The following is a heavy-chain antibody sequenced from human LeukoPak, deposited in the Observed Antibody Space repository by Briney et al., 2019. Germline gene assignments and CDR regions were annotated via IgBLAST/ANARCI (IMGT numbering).Heavy chain of an antibody. V-gene: IGHV1-18*01. CDR2: ISAYNGNT. CDR1: GYTFTNYG. D-gene: IGHD4-23*01. J-gene: IGHJ3*02. CDR3: ARRLGLRWDLQAFDI. Sequence: ASLKVSCKASGYTFTNYGINWVRQAPGQGLEWMGWISAYNGNTNYAQKLQGRVTMTTDTSTSTAYMELRSLRSDDTAVYYCARRLGLRWDLQAFDIWGQGTMVTVSS.